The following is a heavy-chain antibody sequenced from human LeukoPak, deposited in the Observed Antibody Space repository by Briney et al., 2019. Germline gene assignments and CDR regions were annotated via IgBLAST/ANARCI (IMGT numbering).Heavy chain of an antibody. CDR3: VRLRWDAVMGFDY. CDR2: IKHDGSEK. V-gene: IGHV3-7*02. Sequence: GGSLRLSCAASGFVFSSHWMTWVRQAPGKGLEWVANIKHDGSEKYYVDPVKGRFSISRDNAKNSLFLQMNSLRAEDTAVYYRVRLRWDAVMGFDYWGQGALVTVSS. CDR1: GFVFSSHW. J-gene: IGHJ4*02. D-gene: IGHD5-18*01.